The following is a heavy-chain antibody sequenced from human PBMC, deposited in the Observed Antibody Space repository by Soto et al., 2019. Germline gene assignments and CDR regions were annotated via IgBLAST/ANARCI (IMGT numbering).Heavy chain of an antibody. Sequence: ETLSLTCTVSGGSISSYYWSWIRQPPGKGLEWIGYIYYSGSTNYNPSLKSRVTISVDTSKNQFSLKLSSVTAADTAVYYCARRWGRSFDYWGQGTLVTVSS. CDR3: ARRWGRSFDY. J-gene: IGHJ4*02. CDR1: GGSISSYY. D-gene: IGHD3-16*01. V-gene: IGHV4-59*08. CDR2: IYYSGST.